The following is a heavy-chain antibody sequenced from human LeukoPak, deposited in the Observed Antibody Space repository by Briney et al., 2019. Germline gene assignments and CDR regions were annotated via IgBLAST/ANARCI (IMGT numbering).Heavy chain of an antibody. CDR2: IYYRGST. CDR3: ARVALGIDY. J-gene: IGHJ4*02. CDR1: GGSISSYY. V-gene: IGHV4-59*13. Sequence: PSETLSLTCTVSGGSISSYYWSWIRQPPGKGLEWIGYIYYRGSTNYNPSLKSRVTISIDTSKNQFSLKLSSVTAADTAVYYCARVALGIDYWSQGTLVTVSS.